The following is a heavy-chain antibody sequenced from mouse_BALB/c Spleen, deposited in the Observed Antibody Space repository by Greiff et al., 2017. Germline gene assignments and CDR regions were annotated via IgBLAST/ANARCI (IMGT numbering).Heavy chain of an antibody. Sequence: DVMLVESGGGLVQPGGSLKLSCAASGFTFSSYGMSWVRQTPDKRLELVATINSNGGSTYYPDSVKGRFTISRDNAKNTLYLQMSSLKSEDTAMYYCAREEDGYYFYYAMDYWGQGTSVTVSS. D-gene: IGHD2-3*01. J-gene: IGHJ4*01. CDR2: INSNGGST. V-gene: IGHV5-6-3*01. CDR3: AREEDGYYFYYAMDY. CDR1: GFTFSSYG.